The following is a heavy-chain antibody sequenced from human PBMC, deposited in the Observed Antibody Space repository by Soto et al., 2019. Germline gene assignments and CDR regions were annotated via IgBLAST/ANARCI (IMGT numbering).Heavy chain of an antibody. Sequence: GGSLRLSCAASGFTFSSYWMSWVRQAPGKGLEWVANIKQDGSEKYYVDSVKGRFTISRDNAKNSLYLQMNSLRAEDTAVYYCARGNWYYYDSSGYSGWVWFDPWGQGTLVTVSS. CDR2: IKQDGSEK. J-gene: IGHJ5*02. V-gene: IGHV3-7*01. CDR1: GFTFSSYW. D-gene: IGHD3-22*01. CDR3: ARGNWYYYDSSGYSGWVWFDP.